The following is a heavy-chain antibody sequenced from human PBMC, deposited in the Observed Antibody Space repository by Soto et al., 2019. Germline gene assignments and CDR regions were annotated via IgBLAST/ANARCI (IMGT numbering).Heavy chain of an antibody. V-gene: IGHV4-31*03. CDR3: ARELPQRQGRNMDV. J-gene: IGHJ6*02. CDR2: INHRGSL. D-gene: IGHD1-1*01. Sequence: SETLSLTCSVSGGSISSGYYYWTWIRHRPGEGLEWFGYINHRGSLYYNPSLKSRVSMSVDTSKNQFSLNLSSVTAADTAVYYCARELPQRQGRNMDVWGQGTTVTVSS. CDR1: GGSISSGYYY.